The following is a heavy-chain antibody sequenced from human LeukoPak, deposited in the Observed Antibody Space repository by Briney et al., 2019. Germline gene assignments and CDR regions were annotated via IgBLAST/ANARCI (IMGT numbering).Heavy chain of an antibody. CDR2: INPKSGGT. V-gene: IGHV1-2*02. J-gene: IGHJ4*02. CDR1: GYIFTYYY. Sequence: GASVKVSCKGSGYIFTYYYIHWVRQAPGQGLEWVGWINPKSGGTNYAQKFQGRVTMTRDTSISTAYMELRSDDSAVYYCATLGISGYFRDYWGQGTLVTVSS. CDR3: ATLGISGYFRDY. D-gene: IGHD3-22*01.